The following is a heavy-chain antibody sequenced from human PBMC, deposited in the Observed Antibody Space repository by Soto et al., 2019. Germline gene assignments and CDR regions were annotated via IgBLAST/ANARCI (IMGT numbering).Heavy chain of an antibody. Sequence: ASVKVSCKASGYTFTSYAMHWVRQAPGQRLEWMGWINAGNGNTKYSQKFQGRVTITRDTSASTAYMELSSLRSEDTAVYYCARGAVGSAARRGYYYGMDVWGQGTTVTVSS. J-gene: IGHJ6*02. CDR1: GYTFTSYA. CDR2: INAGNGNT. V-gene: IGHV1-3*01. CDR3: ARGAVGSAARRGYYYGMDV. D-gene: IGHD6-6*01.